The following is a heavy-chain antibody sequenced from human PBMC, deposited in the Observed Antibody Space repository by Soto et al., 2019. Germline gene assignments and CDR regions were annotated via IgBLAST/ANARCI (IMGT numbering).Heavy chain of an antibody. V-gene: IGHV2-26*01. D-gene: IGHD2-15*01. CDR1: GFSLTNARMG. CDR2: IFSNDEK. Sequence: QVTLKESGPVLVKPTETLTLTCTVSGFSLTNARMGVSWIRQPPGKALEWLAHIFSNDEKSYSTSLKSRLTISKDTSKSQVVLTMTSMDPVDTTTYYCARTVGYCSGGSCYSVDYWGQGTLVTVSS. J-gene: IGHJ4*02. CDR3: ARTVGYCSGGSCYSVDY.